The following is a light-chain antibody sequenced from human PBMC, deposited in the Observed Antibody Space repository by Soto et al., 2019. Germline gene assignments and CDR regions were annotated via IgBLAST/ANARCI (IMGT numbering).Light chain of an antibody. Sequence: DIHITQSPSTLSASVGDRVSITCRASQTIDSWLAWYQQKPGKAPKLLIYHASNLQSGVPSRFSGSGSGTEFTLTISSLQPDDFATYYCQQYNSYSFGQGTKVDI. CDR1: QTIDSW. CDR2: HAS. V-gene: IGKV1-5*01. J-gene: IGKJ1*01. CDR3: QQYNSYS.